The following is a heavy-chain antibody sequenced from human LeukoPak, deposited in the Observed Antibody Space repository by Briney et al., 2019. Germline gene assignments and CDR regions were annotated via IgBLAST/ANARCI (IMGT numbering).Heavy chain of an antibody. CDR3: ARTSYGSGSYMDY. CDR2: IYDSGNT. V-gene: IGHV4-59*01. Sequence: SETLSLTCTVSGGSISSYYWSWIRQPPGKGLEWIGYIYDSGNTNYNPSLKSRVTISVDTSKNQFSLKLSSVTAADTAVYYCARTSYGSGSYMDYWGQGTLVTVSS. D-gene: IGHD3-10*01. J-gene: IGHJ4*02. CDR1: GGSISSYY.